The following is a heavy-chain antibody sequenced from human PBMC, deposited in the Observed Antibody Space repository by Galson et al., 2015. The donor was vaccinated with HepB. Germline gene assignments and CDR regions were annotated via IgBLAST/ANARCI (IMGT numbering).Heavy chain of an antibody. Sequence: SLRLSCAASGLTFSLYAMHWVRQAPGKGLEWVALISYDGTKKYYADSVKGRFTISRDNSKNTLYLQMNSLRNEDTAVYYCGRGGLRAVAGTKGDYWGQGTLVTVSS. J-gene: IGHJ4*02. CDR2: ISYDGTKK. V-gene: IGHV3-30-3*01. CDR1: GLTFSLYA. CDR3: GRGGLRAVAGTKGDY. D-gene: IGHD6-19*01.